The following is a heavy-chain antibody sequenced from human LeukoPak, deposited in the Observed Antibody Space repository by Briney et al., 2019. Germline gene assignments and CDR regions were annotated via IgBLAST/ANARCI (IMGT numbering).Heavy chain of an antibody. Sequence: SETLSLTCTVSGDSISSYYWSWIRQPPGEGLEWIGYIYHSGNSNYNPSLKSRVTISLDTSKNQFSLRLSSVTAADTAVYYCARRRGYSNKEAFDYWGQGTLVTVSS. J-gene: IGHJ4*02. CDR3: ARRRGYSNKEAFDY. V-gene: IGHV4-59*08. CDR1: GDSISSYY. D-gene: IGHD5-12*01. CDR2: IYHSGNS.